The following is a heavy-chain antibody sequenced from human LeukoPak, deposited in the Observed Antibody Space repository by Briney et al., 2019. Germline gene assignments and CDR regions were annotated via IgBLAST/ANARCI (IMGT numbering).Heavy chain of an antibody. CDR2: IWYDGSNK. J-gene: IGHJ3*02. D-gene: IGHD2-15*01. Sequence: GGSLRLSCTASGFTFSSYGMHWVRQAPGKGLEWVAVIWYDGSNKYYADSVKGRFTISRDNSKNTLYLQMNSLRAEDTAVYYCARGHPRYQIVVVVAATDAFDIWGQGTMVTVSS. V-gene: IGHV3-33*01. CDR3: ARGHPRYQIVVVVAATDAFDI. CDR1: GFTFSSYG.